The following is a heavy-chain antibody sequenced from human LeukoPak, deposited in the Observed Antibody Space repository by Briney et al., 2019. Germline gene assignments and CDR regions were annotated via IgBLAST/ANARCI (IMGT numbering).Heavy chain of an antibody. J-gene: IGHJ4*02. Sequence: PGGSLRLSCEAAGFTASSYTMNWVRQAPGEGLEWVSLISRTTGSIYYADSVRGRFTISRDSAKNSVYLQMNSLRAEDTAIYYCARESILGTTTDYFDYWGQGTRVIVSS. V-gene: IGHV3-48*04. CDR3: ARESILGTTTDYFDY. CDR1: GFTASSYT. D-gene: IGHD1-26*01. CDR2: ISRTTGSI.